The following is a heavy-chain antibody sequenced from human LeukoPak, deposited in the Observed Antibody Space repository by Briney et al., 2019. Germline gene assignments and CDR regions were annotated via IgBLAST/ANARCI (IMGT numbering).Heavy chain of an antibody. J-gene: IGHJ4*02. V-gene: IGHV4-39*07. Sequence: PSETLSLTCTVSGGSISSSGYYWGWIRQPPGKGLEWIGYIYYSGSTYYNPSLKSRVTISIDTSTNEFSLKLSSVTAADTAVYYCASLAYCGGDCYFFDYWGQGALVTVSS. CDR1: GGSISSSGYY. CDR2: IYYSGST. D-gene: IGHD2-21*02. CDR3: ASLAYCGGDCYFFDY.